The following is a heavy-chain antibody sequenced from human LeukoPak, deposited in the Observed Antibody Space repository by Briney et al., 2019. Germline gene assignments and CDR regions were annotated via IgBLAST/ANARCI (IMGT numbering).Heavy chain of an antibody. CDR3: ARGDYYDSSDEGWFDP. CDR1: GGSISSGGYY. J-gene: IGHJ5*02. D-gene: IGHD3-22*01. Sequence: SETLSLTCTVSGGSISSGGYYWSWIRQHPGNGLEWFGYIYYSGSTYYNPSLKSRVTISVDTSKNHFSLKLSSVTAADTAVYYCARGDYYDSSDEGWFDPWGQGTLVTVSS. V-gene: IGHV4-31*03. CDR2: IYYSGST.